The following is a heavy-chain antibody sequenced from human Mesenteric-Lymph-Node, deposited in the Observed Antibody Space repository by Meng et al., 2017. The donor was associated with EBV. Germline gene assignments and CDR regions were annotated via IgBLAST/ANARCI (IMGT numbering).Heavy chain of an antibody. CDR2: INHSGGT. CDR1: GDSFSGYF. V-gene: IGHV4-34*02. Sequence: QVQCQQWGAGLLKPSETLSLTCAVYGDSFSGYFWSWIRQPLGKGLEWIGEINHSGGTNYNPSLESRVTISVDASKNQFSLKLRSVTAADTAVYYCARGGGVLTPLDYWGQGGLVTVSS. CDR3: ARGGGVLTPLDY. J-gene: IGHJ4*02. D-gene: IGHD4-23*01.